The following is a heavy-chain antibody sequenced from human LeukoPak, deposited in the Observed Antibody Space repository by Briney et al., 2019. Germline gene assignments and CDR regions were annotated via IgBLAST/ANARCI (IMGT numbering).Heavy chain of an antibody. CDR2: IRTKAYGGTT. CDR3: TRDSRGVPAAKYFDY. J-gene: IGHJ4*02. D-gene: IGHD2-2*01. CDR1: GFIFGDFA. Sequence: GGSLRLSCTASGFIFGDFAMSWFRQAPGKGLEWVGFIRTKAYGGTTEYAASVKGRFTISRDDSKSIAYLQMNSLKTEDTAVYYCTRDSRGVPAAKYFDYWGQGTLVTVSS. V-gene: IGHV3-49*03.